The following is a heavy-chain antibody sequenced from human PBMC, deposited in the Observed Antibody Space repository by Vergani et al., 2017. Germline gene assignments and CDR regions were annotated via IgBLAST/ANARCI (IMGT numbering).Heavy chain of an antibody. Sequence: EVQLVQSGAEVKKPGESLKISCKGSGSSFTSYWIAWVRQMPGKGLEWMGIIDPGDPDTRYSPSFQGQVTISADESIATAYLQWSSLKASDPAMYYCARHVVATSHGGYYMDVWGKGTTVTVSS. CDR2: IDPGDPDT. J-gene: IGHJ6*03. V-gene: IGHV5-51*01. D-gene: IGHD5-12*01. CDR3: ARHVVATSHGGYYMDV. CDR1: GSSFTSYW.